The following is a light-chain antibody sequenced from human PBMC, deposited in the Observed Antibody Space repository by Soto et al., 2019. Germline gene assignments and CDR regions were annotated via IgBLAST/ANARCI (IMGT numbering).Light chain of an antibody. V-gene: IGLV2-14*01. CDR2: EVS. CDR1: SRDVGAYNF. Sequence: QSALTQPASVSGSPGQSITISCSGTSRDVGAYNFVSWYQQHPGKAPKLMISEVSNRPSGVSNRFSGSKSGNTASLTISGLQAEDEADYYCSSYMGSNIYGFGSGTKVTV. CDR3: SSYMGSNIYG. J-gene: IGLJ1*01.